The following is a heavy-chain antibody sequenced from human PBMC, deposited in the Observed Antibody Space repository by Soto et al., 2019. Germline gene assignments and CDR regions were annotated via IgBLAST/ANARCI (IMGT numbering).Heavy chain of an antibody. J-gene: IGHJ4*02. V-gene: IGHV4-4*02. CDR2: IYHSGST. CDR3: ASLPIRYNWNYWDY. CDR1: GGSISSSNW. Sequence: LSLTCAVSGGSISSSNWWSWVRQPPGKGLEWIGEIYHSGSTNYNPSLKSRVTISVDKSKNQFSLKLSSVTAADTAVYYCASLPIRYNWNYWDYWGQGTLVTVSS. D-gene: IGHD1-20*01.